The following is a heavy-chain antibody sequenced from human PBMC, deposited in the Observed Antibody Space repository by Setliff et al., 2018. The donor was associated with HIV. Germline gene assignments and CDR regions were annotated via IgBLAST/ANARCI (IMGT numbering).Heavy chain of an antibody. CDR1: GFTFSDAW. J-gene: IGHJ4*02. CDR2: IKSKTDGGTT. D-gene: IGHD6-25*01. V-gene: IGHV3-15*05. Sequence: GGSLRLSCAASGFTFSDAWMSWVRQGPGKGLEWIGRIKSKTDGGTTDYAAPVKGRFTISRDDSKNTIYLQMNSLRPEDTAVYYCARPRLYGSALEYWGQGTQVTVSS. CDR3: ARPRLYGSALEY.